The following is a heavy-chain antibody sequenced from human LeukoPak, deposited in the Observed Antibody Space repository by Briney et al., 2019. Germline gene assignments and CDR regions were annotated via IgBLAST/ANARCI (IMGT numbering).Heavy chain of an antibody. CDR3: TTGRRFGELLVC. V-gene: IGHV3-15*01. CDR2: IKSKTDGGTT. Sequence: GGSLRLSCAASGFTFSNAWMSWVRQAPGKGLEWVGRIKSKTDGGTTDYAAPEKGRFTISRDDSKNTLYLQMNSLKTEDTAVYYCTTGRRFGELLVCWGQGTLVTVSS. J-gene: IGHJ4*02. CDR1: GFTFSNAW. D-gene: IGHD3-10*01.